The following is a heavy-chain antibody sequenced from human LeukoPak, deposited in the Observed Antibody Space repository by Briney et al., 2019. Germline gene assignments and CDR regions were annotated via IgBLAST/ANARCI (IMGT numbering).Heavy chain of an antibody. CDR3: ARGLDSRALEFDY. CDR2: ISPNSGGT. CDR1: GYTFTGYY. V-gene: IGHV1-2*06. J-gene: IGHJ4*02. D-gene: IGHD6-13*01. Sequence: ASVKVSCKASGYTFTGYYMHWVRQAPGQGLEWMGRISPNSGGTNYAQKFQGRVTMTRDTSISTAYMELSRLRSDDTAVYYCARGLDSRALEFDYWGQGTLVTVSS.